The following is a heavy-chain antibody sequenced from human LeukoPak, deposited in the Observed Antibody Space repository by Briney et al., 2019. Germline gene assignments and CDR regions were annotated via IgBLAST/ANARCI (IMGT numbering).Heavy chain of an antibody. V-gene: IGHV3-15*01. CDR2: IKSKNVGGTT. Sequence: GGSLRLSCAASGFTFNNAWMNWVRQAPGKGLEWVGRIKSKNVGGTTDYAAPVKGRFTISRDDSKNTVYLQMNSLKIEDTAVYYCTSHAAFDPWGQGTLVTVSS. J-gene: IGHJ5*02. CDR1: GFTFNNAW. CDR3: TSHAAFDP.